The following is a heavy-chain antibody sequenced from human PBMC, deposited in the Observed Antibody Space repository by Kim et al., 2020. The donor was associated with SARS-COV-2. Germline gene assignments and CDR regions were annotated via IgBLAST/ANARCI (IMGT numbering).Heavy chain of an antibody. CDR2: TKYDGSTK. CDR3: ARGGYSNFDF. J-gene: IGHJ4*02. D-gene: IGHD2-21*01. Sequence: GGSLRLSCTASGFTFNSYWMSWVRQAPGKGLEWVANTKYDGSTKNYVESMKGRFTISRDNAKNALYLQMNSLRVEDTAVYYCARGGYSNFDFWGQGTLVT. V-gene: IGHV3-7*01. CDR1: GFTFNSYW.